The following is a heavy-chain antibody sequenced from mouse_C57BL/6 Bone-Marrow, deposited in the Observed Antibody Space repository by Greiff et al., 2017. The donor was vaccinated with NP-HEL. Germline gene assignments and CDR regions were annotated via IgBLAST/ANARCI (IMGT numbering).Heavy chain of an antibody. D-gene: IGHD2-3*01. J-gene: IGHJ3*01. Sequence: QVQLQQSGAELARPGASVKLSCKASGYTFTSYGISWVKQRTGQGLEWIGEIYPSSGNTYYNEKFKGKATLTADKSSSTAYMELRSLTSEDSAVYYCARREGWLLHCAYWGQGTRVTVSA. V-gene: IGHV1-81*01. CDR2: IYPSSGNT. CDR3: ARREGWLLHCAY. CDR1: GYTFTSYG.